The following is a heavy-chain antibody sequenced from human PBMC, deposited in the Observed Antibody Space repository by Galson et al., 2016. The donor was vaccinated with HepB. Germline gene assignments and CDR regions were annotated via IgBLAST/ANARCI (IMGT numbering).Heavy chain of an antibody. CDR3: AKKWSYGDYSFFDY. J-gene: IGHJ4*02. CDR1: GFTFSSYW. D-gene: IGHD4-17*01. V-gene: IGHV3-7*01. Sequence: SLRLSCAASGFTFSSYWMSWVRKAPGKGLEWVANIKEDGSEEYYVDSVKGRFTIPRDNAKNSLYLQMIRLRAEDTAVYYCAKKWSYGDYSFFDYWGQGTLVAVSS. CDR2: IKEDGSEE.